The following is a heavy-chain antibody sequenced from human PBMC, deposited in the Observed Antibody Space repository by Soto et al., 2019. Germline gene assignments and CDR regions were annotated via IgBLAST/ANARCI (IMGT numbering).Heavy chain of an antibody. D-gene: IGHD3-22*01. V-gene: IGHV3-23*01. J-gene: IGHJ4*02. CDR2: ISGSGGST. CDR3: AKGKYYYDSSGYPPLDY. CDR1: GFTFSSYA. Sequence: GGSLRLSCAASGFTFSSYAMSWVRQAPGKGLEWVSAISGSGGSTYYADSVKGRFTISRDNSKNTLYLQMNSLRAEDTAVYYCAKGKYYYDSSGYPPLDYWGQGTLVTVSS.